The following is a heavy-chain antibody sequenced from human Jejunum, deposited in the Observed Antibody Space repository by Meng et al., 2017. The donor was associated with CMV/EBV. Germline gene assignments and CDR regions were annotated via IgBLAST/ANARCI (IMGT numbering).Heavy chain of an antibody. J-gene: IGHJ4*02. V-gene: IGHV4-39*07. CDR3: ARDWTTTGVNYFDY. CDR1: VVPISSSNYC. D-gene: IGHD4-23*01. CDR2: IYYGVTT. Sequence: QLHLQDTGTERVKPREALSPASTLAVVPISSSNYCWGWFRQPPGKGLEWIGSIYYGVTTFSNPSLKSRVTISVDTSKNQFSLKLSSVTAADTAVYYCARDWTTTGVNYFDYWGQGTLVTVSS.